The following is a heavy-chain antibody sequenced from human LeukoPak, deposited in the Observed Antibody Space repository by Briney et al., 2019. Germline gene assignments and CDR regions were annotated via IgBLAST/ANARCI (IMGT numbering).Heavy chain of an antibody. J-gene: IGHJ4*02. V-gene: IGHV4-59*01. D-gene: IGHD3-22*01. CDR3: AREGTYYESSGYYASFGY. Sequence: SETLSLTCTVSGGSTSSYYWSWIRQPPGKGLEWIGYIYYSGSTNYNPSLKSRVTISVDTSKNQFSLKLSSVTPADTAVYYCAREGTYYESSGYYASFGYWGQGTLVTVSS. CDR2: IYYSGST. CDR1: GGSTSSYY.